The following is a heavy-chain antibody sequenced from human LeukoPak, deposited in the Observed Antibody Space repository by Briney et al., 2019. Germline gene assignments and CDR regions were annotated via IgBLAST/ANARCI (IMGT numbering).Heavy chain of an antibody. CDR3: ARVAEMATIDY. Sequence: ASVKVSCKASGYTFTSYYMHWVRQAPGQGLEWMGIINPSGGSTSYTQKFQGRVTITADESTSTAYMELSSLRSEDTAVYYCARVAEMATIDYWGQGTLVTVSS. D-gene: IGHD5-24*01. CDR2: INPSGGST. CDR1: GYTFTSYY. J-gene: IGHJ4*02. V-gene: IGHV1-46*01.